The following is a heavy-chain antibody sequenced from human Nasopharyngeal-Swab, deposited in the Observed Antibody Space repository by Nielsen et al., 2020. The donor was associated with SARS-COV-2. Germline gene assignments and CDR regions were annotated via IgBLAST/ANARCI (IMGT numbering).Heavy chain of an antibody. V-gene: IGHV3-30*18. Sequence: GESLKISCAASGFTFNNFGMHWVRQAPGKGLEWVAFISYEGSIRNSVDSVKGRFTVSRDSSKNTVYLQMNSLRPDDTAVYFCAKSMAYFHLSGTHNLDFWGQGTLVTVSS. CDR2: ISYEGSIR. CDR3: AKSMAYFHLSGTHNLDF. J-gene: IGHJ4*02. CDR1: GFTFNNFG. D-gene: IGHD2-21*01.